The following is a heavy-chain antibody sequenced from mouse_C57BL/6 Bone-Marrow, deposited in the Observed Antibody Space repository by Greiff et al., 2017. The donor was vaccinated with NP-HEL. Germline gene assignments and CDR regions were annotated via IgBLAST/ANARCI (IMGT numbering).Heavy chain of an antibody. CDR3: ARNTVVYFDY. V-gene: IGHV5-17*01. D-gene: IGHD1-1*01. CDR2: ISSGSSTI. Sequence: EVKVEESGGGLVKPGGSLKLSCAASGFTFSDYGMHWVRQAPEKGLEWVAYISSGSSTIYYADTVKGRFTISRDNAKNTLFLQMTSLRSEDTAMYYCARNTVVYFDYWGQGTTLTVSS. J-gene: IGHJ2*01. CDR1: GFTFSDYG.